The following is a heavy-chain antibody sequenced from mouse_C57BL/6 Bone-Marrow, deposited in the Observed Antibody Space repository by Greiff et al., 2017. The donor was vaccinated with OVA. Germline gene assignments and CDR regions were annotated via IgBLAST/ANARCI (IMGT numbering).Heavy chain of an antibody. CDR1: GFTFSDFY. CDR3: ARDALDRYFDV. V-gene: IGHV7-1*01. J-gene: IGHJ1*03. Sequence: EVNVVESGGGLVQSGRSLRLSCATSGFTFSDFYMEWVRQAPGKGLEWIAASRNKANDYTTEYSASVKGRFIVSRDTSQSILYLQMNALRAEDTAIYYCARDALDRYFDVWGTGTTVTVSS. CDR2: SRNKANDYTT.